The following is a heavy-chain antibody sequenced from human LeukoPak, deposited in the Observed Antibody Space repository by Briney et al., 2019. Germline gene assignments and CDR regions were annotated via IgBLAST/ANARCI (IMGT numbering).Heavy chain of an antibody. CDR2: IYTSGST. CDR1: GGPISSYY. CDR3: ARDRYFNLRYYYYYMDV. J-gene: IGHJ6*03. V-gene: IGHV4-4*07. Sequence: SETLSLTCTVSGGPISSYYWSWIRQPAGKGLEWIGRIYTSGSTNYNPSLKSRVTMSVDTSKNQFSLKLSSVTAADTAVYYCARDRYFNLRYYYYYMDVWGKGTTVTVSS. D-gene: IGHD2/OR15-2a*01.